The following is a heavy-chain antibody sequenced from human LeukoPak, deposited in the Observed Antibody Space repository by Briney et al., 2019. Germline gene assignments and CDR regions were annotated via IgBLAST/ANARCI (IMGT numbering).Heavy chain of an antibody. CDR2: ITSSGSTM. CDR3: AREMDLPIAAAGFSLDY. Sequence: GGSLRLSCAASGFTFSSYSMNWVRQAPGKGLEWVSYITSSGSTMYYADSVKGRFTISRDNAKNSLYLQMNSLRAEDTAVYYCAREMDLPIAAAGFSLDYWGQGTLVTVSS. J-gene: IGHJ4*02. D-gene: IGHD6-13*01. CDR1: GFTFSSYS. V-gene: IGHV3-48*04.